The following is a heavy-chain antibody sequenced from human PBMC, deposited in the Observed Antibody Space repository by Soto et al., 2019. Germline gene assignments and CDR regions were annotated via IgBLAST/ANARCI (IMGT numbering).Heavy chain of an antibody. Sequence: ASVKVSCKASGGTFSSYAISWVRQAPGQGLGWMGGIIPIFGTANYAQKFQGRVTITADESTSTAYMELSSLRSEDTAVYYCARDRLGAVAGTWGQGTLVTVSS. CDR2: IIPIFGTA. CDR1: GGTFSSYA. D-gene: IGHD6-19*01. J-gene: IGHJ5*02. CDR3: ARDRLGAVAGT. V-gene: IGHV1-69*13.